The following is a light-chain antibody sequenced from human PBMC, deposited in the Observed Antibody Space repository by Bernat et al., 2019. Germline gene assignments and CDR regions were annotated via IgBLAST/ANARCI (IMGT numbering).Light chain of an antibody. CDR3: QQRSHWRGPLS. Sequence: DIVLTQSPATLSLSPGESATLSCRASQNLNIYLAWYQQKPGQPLRRLIYDASNSATGIPARFSGRGSGTDFTLTISSLEPEDFAVYYCQQRSHWRGPLSFGGGTRVEIK. CDR2: DAS. J-gene: IGKJ4*01. V-gene: IGKV3-11*01. CDR1: QNLNIY.